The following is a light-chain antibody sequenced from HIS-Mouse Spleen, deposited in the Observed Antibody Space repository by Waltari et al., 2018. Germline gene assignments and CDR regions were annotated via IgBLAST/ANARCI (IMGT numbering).Light chain of an antibody. Sequence: QSVLTQPPSASGTPGQRVTISCSGSSSNIGSNTVNWYQQLPGTAPKLLIHSNNQRPLWVPHRFSGSKSGTSASLAISGLQSEDEADYYCAAWDDSLNGHVVFGGGTKLTVL. V-gene: IGLV1-44*01. CDR1: SSNIGSNT. CDR2: SNN. CDR3: AAWDDSLNGHVV. J-gene: IGLJ2*01.